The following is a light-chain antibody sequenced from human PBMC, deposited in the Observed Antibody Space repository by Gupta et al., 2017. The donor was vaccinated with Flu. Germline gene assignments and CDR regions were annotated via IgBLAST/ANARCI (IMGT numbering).Light chain of an antibody. Sequence: GHSNYAIAWHQQQPEKGPRYLMKLNSDGSHSKGDGIPDRFSGSSSGAERYLTISSLQSEDEADYYCQTWGTGPWVFGGGTKLTVL. CDR3: QTWGTGPWV. CDR2: LNSDGSH. CDR1: GHSNYA. V-gene: IGLV4-69*01. J-gene: IGLJ3*02.